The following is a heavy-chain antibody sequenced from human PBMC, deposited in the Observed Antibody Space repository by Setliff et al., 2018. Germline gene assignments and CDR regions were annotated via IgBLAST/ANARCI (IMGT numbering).Heavy chain of an antibody. V-gene: IGHV4-39*07. CDR2: IYQNGIT. CDR1: GASISTTYYY. CDR3: ATDGPVLNGDYIS. Sequence: PSETLSLTCSVSGASISTTYYYWDWLRQSPEKGLEWIGTIYQNGITYYNPSVKSRVTISVDKSKNQFSLSLRSVTAADTAVYYCATDGPVLNGDYISWGQGTLVTVSS. J-gene: IGHJ5*02. D-gene: IGHD3-10*01.